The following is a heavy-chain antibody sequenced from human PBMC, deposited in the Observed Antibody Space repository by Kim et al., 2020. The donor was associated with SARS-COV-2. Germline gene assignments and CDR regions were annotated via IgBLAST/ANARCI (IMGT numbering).Heavy chain of an antibody. D-gene: IGHD1-26*01. CDR1: GGSISSNY. Sequence: SETLSLTCTVSGGSISSNYWSWIRQPPGKGLEWIGYIYYSGNTNYNPSLKSRVTISVDPSKNQFSLRLSFVSAADTAVYYCARTERESGSYLHFDSWGQGTLVTVSS. J-gene: IGHJ4*02. CDR3: ARTERESGSYLHFDS. V-gene: IGHV4-59*01. CDR2: IYYSGNT.